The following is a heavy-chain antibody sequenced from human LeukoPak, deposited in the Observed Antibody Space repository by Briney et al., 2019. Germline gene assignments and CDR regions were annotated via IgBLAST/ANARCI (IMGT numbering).Heavy chain of an antibody. CDR3: ARLYSSSSDWFDP. D-gene: IGHD6-6*01. Sequence: GASVKVSCKASGYTFTSYGISWVRQAPGQGLEWMGWINPNSGGTNYAQKFQGRVTMTRDTSISTAYMELSRLRSDDTAVYYCARLYSSSSDWFDPWGQGTLVTVSS. V-gene: IGHV1-2*02. CDR2: INPNSGGT. CDR1: GYTFTSYG. J-gene: IGHJ5*02.